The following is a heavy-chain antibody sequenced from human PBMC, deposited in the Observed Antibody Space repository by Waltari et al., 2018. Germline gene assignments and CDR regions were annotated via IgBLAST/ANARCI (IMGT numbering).Heavy chain of an antibody. CDR3: AREEEAAAAAEDWFDP. Sequence: QVQLVQSGAEVKKPGASVKVSCKASGYTFTGYYMHWVRQAPGQGLEWMGRINPNSGGTNYAQKFQGRVTMTRDTSISTAYMELSRLRSDDTAVYYCAREEEAAAAAEDWFDPWGQGTLVTVSS. CDR2: INPNSGGT. V-gene: IGHV1-2*06. J-gene: IGHJ5*02. D-gene: IGHD6-13*01. CDR1: GYTFTGYY.